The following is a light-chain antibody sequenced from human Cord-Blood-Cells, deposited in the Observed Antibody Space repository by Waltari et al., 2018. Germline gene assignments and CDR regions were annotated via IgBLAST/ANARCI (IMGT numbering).Light chain of an antibody. CDR2: DVS. CDR3: SSYTSSSTLV. J-gene: IGLJ1*01. CDR1: SSDAGEYNN. V-gene: IGLV2-14*01. Sequence: QSALTQPASVSGSPGQSITISCPGTSSDAGEYNNVSWYQQHPGKAPKLMIYDVSNRPSGVSNRFSGSKSGNTASLTISGLQAEDEADYYCSSYTSSSTLVFGTGTKVTVL.